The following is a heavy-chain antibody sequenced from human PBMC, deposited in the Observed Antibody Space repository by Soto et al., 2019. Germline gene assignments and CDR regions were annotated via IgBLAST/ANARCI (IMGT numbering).Heavy chain of an antibody. J-gene: IGHJ6*02. Sequence: VGSLRLSCAASGFTFSSCGMHWVRQAPGKGLEWVAVISYDGSNKYYADSVKGRFTISRDNSKNTLYLQMNSLRAEDTAVYYCAKDQLDIVVVPAAAPEVYYYYYGMDVWGQGTTVTVSS. CDR2: ISYDGSNK. V-gene: IGHV3-30*18. CDR1: GFTFSSCG. D-gene: IGHD2-2*03. CDR3: AKDQLDIVVVPAAAPEVYYYYYGMDV.